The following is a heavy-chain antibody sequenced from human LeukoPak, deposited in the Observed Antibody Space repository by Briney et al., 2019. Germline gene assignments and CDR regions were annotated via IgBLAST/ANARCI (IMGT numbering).Heavy chain of an antibody. Sequence: GGSLRLSCAASGFTFSDYYMSWIRQAPGKGLEWVSYISSSGSTIYYADSVKGRLTISRDNAKNSLYLQMNSLRAEDTAVYYCARAETIAAAPHYFDYWGQGTLVTVSS. CDR1: GFTFSDYY. CDR3: ARAETIAAAPHYFDY. CDR2: ISSSGSTI. J-gene: IGHJ4*02. V-gene: IGHV3-11*04. D-gene: IGHD6-13*01.